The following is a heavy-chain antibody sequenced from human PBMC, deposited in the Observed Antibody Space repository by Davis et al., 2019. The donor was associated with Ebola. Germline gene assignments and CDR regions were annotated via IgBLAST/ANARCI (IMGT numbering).Heavy chain of an antibody. CDR2: ISSSSSYT. Sequence: GGSLRLSCAASGFTFSSYAMHWVRQAPGKGLEWVSYISSSSSYTNYADSVKGRFTISRDNAKNSLYLQMNSLRAEDTAVYYCARDSWSGPLDYYGMDVWGQGTTVTVSS. J-gene: IGHJ6*02. CDR3: ARDSWSGPLDYYGMDV. D-gene: IGHD3-3*01. V-gene: IGHV3-21*05. CDR1: GFTFSSYA.